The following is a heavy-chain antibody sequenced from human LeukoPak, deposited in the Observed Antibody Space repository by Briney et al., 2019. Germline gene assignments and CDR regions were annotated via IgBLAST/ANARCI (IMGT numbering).Heavy chain of an antibody. CDR1: GGSTSSYY. CDR2: IDHSGST. D-gene: IGHD3-3*01. V-gene: IGHV4-34*01. CDR3: ARGLLFLYYDFWSGYRGYWFDP. Sequence: TETLSLTCTVSGGSTSSYYWSWIRQPPGKGLEWIGEIDHSGSTNYNPSLKSRVTISVDTSKNQFSLKLSSVTAADTAVYYYARGLLFLYYDFWSGYRGYWFDPWGQGTLVTVSS. J-gene: IGHJ5*02.